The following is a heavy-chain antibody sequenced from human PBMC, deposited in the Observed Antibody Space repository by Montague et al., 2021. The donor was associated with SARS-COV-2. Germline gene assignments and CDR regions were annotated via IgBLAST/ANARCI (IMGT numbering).Heavy chain of an antibody. CDR3: AKVGSSWYHGYYYGMDV. V-gene: IGHV3-23*01. D-gene: IGHD6-13*01. J-gene: IGHJ6*02. Sequence: SRSISFAASGFTFSSYAMSWVRQAPGKGLEWVSAISGSGGSTYYADSVKGRFTISRDNSKNTLYLQMNSLRAEDTAVYYCAKVGSSWYHGYYYGMDVWGQGTTVTVSS. CDR2: ISGSGGST. CDR1: GFTFSSYA.